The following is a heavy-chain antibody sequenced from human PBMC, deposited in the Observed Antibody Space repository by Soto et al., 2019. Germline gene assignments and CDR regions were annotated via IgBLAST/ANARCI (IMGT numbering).Heavy chain of an antibody. CDR3: AKDLGGIAVYYYYGMDV. J-gene: IGHJ6*02. CDR2: IRANDESI. D-gene: IGHD6-19*01. Sequence: PGGSLRLSCVASGFDFRSYEMNWVRQAPGKGLEWVSNIRANDESIYYADSVKGRVSVSRDNSKNTLYLQMNSLRAEDTAVYYCAKDLGGIAVYYYYGMDVWGQGTTVTVSS. V-gene: IGHV3-48*03. CDR1: GFDFRSYE.